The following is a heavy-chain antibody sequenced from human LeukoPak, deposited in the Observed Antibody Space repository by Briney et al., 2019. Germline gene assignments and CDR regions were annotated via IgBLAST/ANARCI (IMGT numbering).Heavy chain of an antibody. V-gene: IGHV4-59*01. Sequence: SETLSLTCTVSGGSISSYYWSWIRQPPGKGLEWIGYIYYSGSTNYNPSLKSRVTISVDTSKNQFSLKLSSVTAADTAVYYCARGLDESIVGATLGYWGQGTLVTVSS. CDR1: GGSISSYY. CDR2: IYYSGST. CDR3: ARGLDESIVGATLGY. J-gene: IGHJ4*02. D-gene: IGHD1-26*01.